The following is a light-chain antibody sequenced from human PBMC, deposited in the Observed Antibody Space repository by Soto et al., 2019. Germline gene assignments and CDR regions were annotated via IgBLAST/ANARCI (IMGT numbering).Light chain of an antibody. CDR3: SSYTSSSTVV. CDR2: DVS. V-gene: IGLV2-14*01. CDR1: SSDVGGYNY. Sequence: QSVLTQPASVSGSPGQSITISCAGTSSDVGGYNYVSWYQQHPGKAPKLMIYDVSRRPSGVSNRFSGSKSGNTASLTISVLQAEDEADYYCSSYTSSSTVVFGGGTKVTVL. J-gene: IGLJ2*01.